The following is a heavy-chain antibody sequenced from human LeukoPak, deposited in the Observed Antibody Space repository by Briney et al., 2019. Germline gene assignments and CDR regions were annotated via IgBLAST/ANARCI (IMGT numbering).Heavy chain of an antibody. CDR3: ARGSITGGRFGY. J-gene: IGHJ4*02. D-gene: IGHD2-8*02. Sequence: GGSLRLSCAASGFTVGNTYMTWVRQAPGKGLEWVSVIYSGGNTYYADSVKGRFIISRHSSKNTLYLQMNSLRTEDTAVYYCARGSITGGRFGYWGQGTLVTVSS. CDR1: GFTVGNTY. CDR2: IYSGGNT. V-gene: IGHV3-53*04.